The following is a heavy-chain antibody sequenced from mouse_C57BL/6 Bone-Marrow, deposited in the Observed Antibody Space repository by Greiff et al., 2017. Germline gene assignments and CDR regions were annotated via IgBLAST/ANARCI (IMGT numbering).Heavy chain of an antibody. Sequence: ELQLVESGGDLVKPGGSLKLSCAASGFTFSSYGMSWVRQTPDKRLEWVATISSGGSYTYYPDSVKGRFTISRDNAKNTLYLQMSSLKSEDTAMYYCARQTVVHYYAMDYWGQGTSVTVSS. V-gene: IGHV5-6*01. CDR2: ISSGGSYT. CDR3: ARQTVVHYYAMDY. D-gene: IGHD1-1*01. CDR1: GFTFSSYG. J-gene: IGHJ4*01.